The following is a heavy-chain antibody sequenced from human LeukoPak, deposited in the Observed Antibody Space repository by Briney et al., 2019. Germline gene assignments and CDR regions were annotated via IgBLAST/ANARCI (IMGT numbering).Heavy chain of an antibody. D-gene: IGHD3-10*01. CDR2: SNSGSSYK. Sequence: GGSLRLSCAASGFTISNYSMIWVRQAPGKGLEWVSSSNSGSSYKNYADSVKGRFTISRDNAKNSLFLQMNSLRAEDTAVYYCAGAFLWFGELYVAHWYFDLWGRGTLVTVSS. CDR3: AGAFLWFGELYVAHWYFDL. V-gene: IGHV3-21*01. CDR1: GFTISNYS. J-gene: IGHJ2*01.